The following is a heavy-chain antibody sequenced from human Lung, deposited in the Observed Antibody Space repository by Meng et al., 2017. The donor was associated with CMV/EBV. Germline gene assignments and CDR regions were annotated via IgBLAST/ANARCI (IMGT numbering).Heavy chain of an antibody. D-gene: IGHD2-2*01. CDR1: GFTFSSFA. V-gene: IGHV3-30-3*01. J-gene: IGHJ4*02. CDR3: AKAHEILGSCSLTSCYWGVDY. Sequence: SXAASGFTFSSFAMHWVRQAPGKGLEWVAVMSYDGGNKYYADSVMGRFTISRDNSKSALYLQMNSLRVEDTAVYYCAKAHEILGSCSLTSCYWGVDYXGQGXLVTVSS. CDR2: MSYDGGNK.